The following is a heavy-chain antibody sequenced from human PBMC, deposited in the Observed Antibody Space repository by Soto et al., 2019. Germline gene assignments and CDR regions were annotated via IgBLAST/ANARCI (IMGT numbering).Heavy chain of an antibody. Sequence: EVQLVESGGGLVQPGGSLRLSCAASGFTVSSNYMTWVRQAPGKGLEWVSVIYSGGSTNYADSVKGRFSISRDSSKNTLYLQMNSLRAEDTAVYYCARVGGSGWKSFAYWGQGTLVTVSS. J-gene: IGHJ4*02. CDR3: ARVGGSGWKSFAY. V-gene: IGHV3-66*01. CDR1: GFTVSSNY. CDR2: IYSGGST. D-gene: IGHD6-19*01.